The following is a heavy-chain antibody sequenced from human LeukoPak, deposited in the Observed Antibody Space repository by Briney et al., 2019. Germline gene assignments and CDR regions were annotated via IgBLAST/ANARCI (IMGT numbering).Heavy chain of an antibody. CDR1: GFTFSSYA. CDR3: ARDRAGSGYYYYGMDV. CDR2: ISYDGSNK. V-gene: IGHV3-30-3*01. D-gene: IGHD3-10*01. J-gene: IGHJ6*02. Sequence: PGGSLRLSCAASGFTFSSYATHWVRQAPGKGLEWVAVISYDGSNKYYADSVKGRFTISRDDSKNTLYLQMNSLRAEDTAVYYCARDRAGSGYYYYGMDVWGQGTTVTVSS.